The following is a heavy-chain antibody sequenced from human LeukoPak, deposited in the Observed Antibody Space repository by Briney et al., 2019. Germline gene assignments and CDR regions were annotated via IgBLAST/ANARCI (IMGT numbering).Heavy chain of an antibody. J-gene: IGHJ5*02. CDR2: INQDGSEK. D-gene: IGHD3-3*01. CDR1: GFTFSTYW. V-gene: IGHV3-7*04. CDR3: ARGGQFGGGYNWFDP. Sequence: PGGSLRLSCAASGFTFSTYWMSWVRQAPGKGLEWVANINQDGSEKYYVDSVKGRFTISRDNAKNSLYLQMNSLRAEDTAVYYCARGGQFGGGYNWFDPWGQGTLVTVSS.